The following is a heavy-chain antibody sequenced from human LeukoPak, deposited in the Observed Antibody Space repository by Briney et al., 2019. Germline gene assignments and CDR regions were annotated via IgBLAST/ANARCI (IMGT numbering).Heavy chain of an antibody. Sequence: GGSLRLSCAASGFTFSSYAMSWVRQAPGKGLEWVSAISGSGGGTHYADSVKGRFTMSRDNSKNTLYLQMNSLRAEDTAVYYCAKDLGSYYYDSSGYWSPDYWGQGTLVTVSS. CDR3: AKDLGSYYYDSSGYWSPDY. D-gene: IGHD3-22*01. CDR1: GFTFSSYA. J-gene: IGHJ4*02. CDR2: ISGSGGGT. V-gene: IGHV3-23*01.